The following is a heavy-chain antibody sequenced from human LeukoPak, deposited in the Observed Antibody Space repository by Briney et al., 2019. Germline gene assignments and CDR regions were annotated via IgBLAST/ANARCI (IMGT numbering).Heavy chain of an antibody. V-gene: IGHV1-2*04. CDR1: GYTFTGYY. D-gene: IGHD4-17*01. J-gene: IGHJ3*02. CDR2: INPNSGGT. CDR3: VLFGDYYHDAFDI. Sequence: ASVKVSCKASGYTFTGYYMHWVRQAPGQGLEWRGWINPNSGGTNYAQKFQGWVTMTRDTSISTAYMELSRLRSDDTAVYYCVLFGDYYHDAFDIWGQGTMVTVSS.